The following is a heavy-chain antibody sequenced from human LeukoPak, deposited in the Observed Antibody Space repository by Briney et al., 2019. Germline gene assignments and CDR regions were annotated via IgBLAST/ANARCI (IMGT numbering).Heavy chain of an antibody. V-gene: IGHV3-23*01. CDR1: GFTFSSYA. CDR2: ISGTGTTT. Sequence: PGGSLRLSCAASGFTFSSYAMSWVRQAPGKGLEWVSGISGTGTTTYYADSLKGRFTISRDKSENTLHLQMNSLRAEDTAVYYCAKDVRGSSLESRDNWFDPWGQGTLVTVSS. CDR3: AKDVRGSSLESRDNWFDP. J-gene: IGHJ5*02. D-gene: IGHD2/OR15-2a*01.